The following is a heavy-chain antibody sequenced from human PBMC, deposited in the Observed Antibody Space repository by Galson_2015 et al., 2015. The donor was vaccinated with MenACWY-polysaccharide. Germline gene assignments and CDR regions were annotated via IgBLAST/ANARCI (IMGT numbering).Heavy chain of an antibody. CDR2: IKKDGSEK. Sequence: SLRLSCAVSGFTFKNYWMSWVRQAPGKGLEWVAKIKKDGSEKYCVDSVKGRFTISRDNGRSSLYLQMNGLRAEDTAVYYCARGHYGMDFWGQGTTVTVS. CDR1: GFTFKNYW. CDR3: ARGHYGMDF. V-gene: IGHV3-7*01. J-gene: IGHJ6*02.